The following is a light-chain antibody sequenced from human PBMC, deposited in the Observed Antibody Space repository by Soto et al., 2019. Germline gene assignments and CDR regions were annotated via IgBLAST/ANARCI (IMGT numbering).Light chain of an antibody. Sequence: EIVMTQSPATLSVSPGERATLSCRASQSVSSNLAWYQQKPGQAPRLLIYGASTRATGFPARFSGSGSGTEFTLTISSLQSEDFALYYCQQYNNWPPANTFGQGTKLEIK. CDR2: GAS. J-gene: IGKJ2*01. CDR1: QSVSSN. CDR3: QQYNNWPPANT. V-gene: IGKV3-15*01.